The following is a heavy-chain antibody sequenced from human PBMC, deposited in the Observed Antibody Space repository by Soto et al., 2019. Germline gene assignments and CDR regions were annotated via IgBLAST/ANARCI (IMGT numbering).Heavy chain of an antibody. J-gene: IGHJ6*02. V-gene: IGHV3-23*01. CDR2: ISGSGGST. CDR3: AKEGRIAVGAINYYYYGMDV. Sequence: GGSLRLSCAASGFTFSSYAMSWVRQAPGKGLEWVSAISGSGGSTYYADSVKGRFTISRDNSKNTLYLQMNSLRAEDTAVYYCAKEGRIAVGAINYYYYGMDVWGQGTTVTVSS. D-gene: IGHD1-26*01. CDR1: GFTFSSYA.